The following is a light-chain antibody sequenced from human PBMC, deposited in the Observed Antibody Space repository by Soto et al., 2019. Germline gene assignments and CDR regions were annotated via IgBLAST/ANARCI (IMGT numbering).Light chain of an antibody. CDR1: QDISNH. CDR3: QQYERFPIT. V-gene: IGKV1-33*01. CDR2: DAS. Sequence: DSQMNQSHSSLSASVGDRVTITCQASQDISNHLNWYQQKPGKAPRLLIYDASNLETGVPSRFSGSGSGTDFTVTISSLQPEDIATYYCQQYERFPITGGQGTRMEI. J-gene: IGKJ5*01.